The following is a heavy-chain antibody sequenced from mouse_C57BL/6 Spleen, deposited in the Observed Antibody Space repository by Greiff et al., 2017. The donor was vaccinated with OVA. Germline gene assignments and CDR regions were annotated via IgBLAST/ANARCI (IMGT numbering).Heavy chain of an antibody. CDR3: ARVSDGYYRYFDV. V-gene: IGHV3-1*01. Sequence: EVQLQESGPGMVKPSQSLSLTCTVTGYSITSGYDWHWIRHFPGNKLEWMGYISYSGSTNYNPSLKSRISITHDTSKNHFFLKLNSVTTEDTATYYCARVSDGYYRYFDVWGTGTTVTVSS. CDR1: GYSITSGYD. D-gene: IGHD2-3*01. CDR2: ISYSGST. J-gene: IGHJ1*03.